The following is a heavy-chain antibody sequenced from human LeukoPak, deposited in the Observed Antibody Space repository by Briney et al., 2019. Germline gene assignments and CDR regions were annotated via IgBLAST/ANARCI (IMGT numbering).Heavy chain of an antibody. J-gene: IGHJ6*02. V-gene: IGHV4-39*01. D-gene: IGHD3-3*01. CDR3: ARHGYYGFWSGYYTRYYYYGMDV. CDR2: IYYSGST. Sequence: PSETLSLTCTVSGGSISSSSYYWGWIRQPPGKGLEWIGSIYYSGSTYYNPSLKSRVTISVDTSKNQFSLKLSSVTAADTAVYYCARHGYYGFWSGYYTRYYYYGMDVWGQGTTVTVSS. CDR1: GGSISSSSYY.